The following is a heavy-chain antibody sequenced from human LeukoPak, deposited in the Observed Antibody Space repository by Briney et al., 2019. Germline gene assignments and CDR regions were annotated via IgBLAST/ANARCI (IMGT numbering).Heavy chain of an antibody. D-gene: IGHD6-13*01. Sequence: SETLSLTCTVSGGSISSYYWSWIRQPPGKGLEWIGYIYYSGSTNYNPSLKSRVTISVDTSKNQFSLKLSSVTAADTAVYYCARVHNSWYGPLIDYWGQGTLVSVSS. J-gene: IGHJ4*02. V-gene: IGHV4-59*01. CDR1: GGSISSYY. CDR2: IYYSGST. CDR3: ARVHNSWYGPLIDY.